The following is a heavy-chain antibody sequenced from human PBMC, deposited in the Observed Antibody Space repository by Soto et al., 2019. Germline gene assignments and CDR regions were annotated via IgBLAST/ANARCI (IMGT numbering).Heavy chain of an antibody. D-gene: IGHD2-21*02. V-gene: IGHV5-51*01. J-gene: IGHJ4*02. CDR1: GYSFTSYW. Sequence: GEALKISCKGSGYSFTSYWIGWVRQIPGKGLEWMGIIYPGDSDTRYSPSFQGQVTISADKSISTAYLQWSSLKASDTAMYYCARARTIVVVTAIPPEFDYWGQGTLVTVSS. CDR2: IYPGDSDT. CDR3: ARARTIVVVTAIPPEFDY.